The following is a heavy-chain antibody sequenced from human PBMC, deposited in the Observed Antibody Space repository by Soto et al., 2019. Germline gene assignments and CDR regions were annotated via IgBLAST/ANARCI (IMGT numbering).Heavy chain of an antibody. V-gene: IGHV1-69*13. CDR1: GGTFSSYA. D-gene: IGHD2-21*02. CDR2: IIPIFGTA. CDR3: AREGGGNSGWFDP. Sequence: GASVKVSCKASGGTFSSYAISWVRQAPGQGLEWMGGIIPIFGTANYAQKFQGRVTITADESTSTAYMELSSLRSEDTAVYYCAREGGGNSGWFDPWGQGTLVTVSS. J-gene: IGHJ5*02.